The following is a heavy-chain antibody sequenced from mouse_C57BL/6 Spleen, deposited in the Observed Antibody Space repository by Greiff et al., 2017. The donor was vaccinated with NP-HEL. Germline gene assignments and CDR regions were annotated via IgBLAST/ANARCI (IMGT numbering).Heavy chain of an antibody. CDR2: IYPGSGNT. J-gene: IGHJ2*01. V-gene: IGHV1-66*01. CDR1: GYSFTSYY. Sequence: VQLVESGPELVKPGASVKISCKASGYSFTSYYIHWVKQRPGQGLEWIGWIYPGSGNTKYNEKFKGKATLTADTSSSTAYMQLSSLTSEDSAVYYCARSDSSGYRYYFDYWGQGTTLTVSS. CDR3: ARSDSSGYRYYFDY. D-gene: IGHD3-2*02.